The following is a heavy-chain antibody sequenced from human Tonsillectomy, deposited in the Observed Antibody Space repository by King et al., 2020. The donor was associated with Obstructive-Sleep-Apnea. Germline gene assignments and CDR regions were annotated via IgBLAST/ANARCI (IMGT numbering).Heavy chain of an antibody. CDR3: ARDRYCSSTSCFEWFQP. J-gene: IGHJ1*01. D-gene: IGHD2-2*01. CDR1: GYTFTNYG. CDR2: INTNNGTT. V-gene: IGHV1-18*01. Sequence: QLVKSGAEVKKPGASVKVSCKASGYTFTNYGISWVRQAPGHGLEWVGWINTNNGTTNYAEKLQGRVTMTTHTSTSTAYMELRSLRSDDTAVYYCARDRYCSSTSCFEWFQPWGQGTLVTVSS.